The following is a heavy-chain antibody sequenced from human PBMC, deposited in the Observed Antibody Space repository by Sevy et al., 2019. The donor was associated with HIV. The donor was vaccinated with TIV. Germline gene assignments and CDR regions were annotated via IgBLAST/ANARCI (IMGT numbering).Heavy chain of an antibody. V-gene: IGHV3-53*01. CDR1: GFTVNSNY. CDR3: APGSLS. J-gene: IGHJ5*02. Sequence: GGSLRLSCAATGFTVNSNYMSWVRQAPGKGLEWVSIIYTGDNTYYTDSVKGRFTISRDNSKNTLYLQMSSLRVEDTAIYYCAPGSLSWGQGTLVTVSS. CDR2: IYTGDNT. D-gene: IGHD3-10*01.